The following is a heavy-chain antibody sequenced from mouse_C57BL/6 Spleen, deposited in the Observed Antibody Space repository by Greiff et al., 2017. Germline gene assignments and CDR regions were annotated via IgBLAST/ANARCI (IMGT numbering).Heavy chain of an antibody. Sequence: EVKLMESGGGLVQPGGSLSLSCAASGFTFTDYYMSWVRQPPGKALEWLGFISNKANGYTTEYSVPVKGRFTISRANYPSIHYLLMNSLRADDSATYYCARYDDYYYYAMDYWGQGTSVTVSS. CDR1: GFTFTDYY. CDR2: ISNKANGYTT. J-gene: IGHJ4*01. D-gene: IGHD2-4*01. CDR3: ARYDDYYYYAMDY. V-gene: IGHV7-3*01.